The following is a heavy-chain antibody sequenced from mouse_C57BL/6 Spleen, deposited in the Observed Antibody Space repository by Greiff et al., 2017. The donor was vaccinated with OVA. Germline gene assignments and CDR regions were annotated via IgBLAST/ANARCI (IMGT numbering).Heavy chain of an antibody. D-gene: IGHD1-1*01. CDR1: GYTFTDYE. CDR2: IDPETGGT. V-gene: IGHV1-15*01. J-gene: IGHJ2*01. Sequence: VQLQQSGAELVRPGASVTLSCKASGYTFTDYEMHWVKQTPVHGLEWIGAIDPETGGTAYNQKFKGKAILTADKSSSTAYMELRSLTSEDSAVYYCTSEGDFYLDYWGQGTTLTVSS. CDR3: TSEGDFYLDY.